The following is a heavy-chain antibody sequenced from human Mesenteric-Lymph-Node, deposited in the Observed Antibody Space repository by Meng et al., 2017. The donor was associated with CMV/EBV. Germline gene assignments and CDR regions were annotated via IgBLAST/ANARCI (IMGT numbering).Heavy chain of an antibody. D-gene: IGHD4-11*01. CDR3: AKHTSVQFVDY. CDR1: GFSFSRYS. J-gene: IGHJ4*02. Sequence: GESLKISCAASGFSFSRYSMNWLRQAPGKGLEWVSTIIAGGVTTYYADSVKGRFTISRDNSKNTLYLQMSSLRPEDTAVYYCAKHTSVQFVDYWGQGTLVTVSS. CDR2: IIAGGVTT. V-gene: IGHV3-23*01.